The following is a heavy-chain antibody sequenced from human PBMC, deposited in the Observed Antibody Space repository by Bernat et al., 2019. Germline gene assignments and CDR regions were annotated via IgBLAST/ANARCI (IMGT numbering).Heavy chain of an antibody. CDR1: GFTFSSYW. CDR3: ERVGAGGGFGELLGYYYYGMDV. Sequence: EVQLVESGGGLVQPGGSLRLSCAASGFTFSSYWMHWVRQAPGKGLVWVSRINSDGSSTSYADSVKGRFTISRDNAKNTLYLQMNSLRAEDTAVYYCERVGAGGGFGELLGYYYYGMDVWGQGTTVTVSS. D-gene: IGHD3-10*01. J-gene: IGHJ6*02. CDR2: INSDGSST. V-gene: IGHV3-74*01.